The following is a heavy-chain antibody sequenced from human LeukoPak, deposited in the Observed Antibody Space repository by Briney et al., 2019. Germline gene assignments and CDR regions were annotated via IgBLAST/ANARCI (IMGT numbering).Heavy chain of an antibody. J-gene: IGHJ3*02. CDR2: IRYDGSNK. CDR1: GFTFSSYG. CDR3: AKGLYCSSTSCSDAFDI. V-gene: IGHV3-30*02. Sequence: GGSLRLSCAASGFTFSSYGMHWVRQAPGKGREWVAFIRYDGSNKYYADSVKGRFTISRDNSKNTLYLQMNSLRAEDTAVYYCAKGLYCSSTSCSDAFDIWGQGTMVTVSS. D-gene: IGHD2-2*01.